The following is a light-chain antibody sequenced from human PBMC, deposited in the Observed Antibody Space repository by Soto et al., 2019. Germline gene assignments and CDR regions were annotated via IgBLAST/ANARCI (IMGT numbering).Light chain of an antibody. V-gene: IGKV3-11*01. Sequence: EIVLTQSPATPSLSPGERAALSCRASQSISSNLAWYQQKPGQAPRLLIYDASNRATGIPSRFSGSGSGTDFTLTISSLEPEDFAVYYCQQRSNWPITFGPGTKVDIK. CDR1: QSISSN. CDR2: DAS. J-gene: IGKJ3*01. CDR3: QQRSNWPIT.